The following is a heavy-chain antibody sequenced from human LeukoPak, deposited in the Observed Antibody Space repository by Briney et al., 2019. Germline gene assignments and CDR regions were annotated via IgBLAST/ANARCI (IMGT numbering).Heavy chain of an antibody. CDR2: INWNGGST. D-gene: IGHD6-19*01. V-gene: IGHV3-20*04. Sequence: GGSLRLSCAASGFTFDDYGMSWVRQAPGKGLEWVSGINWNGGSTGYADSVKGRFTISRDNAKNSLYLQMNSLRAEDTAVYYCARVGYSSPNYYYYYYMDVWGKGTTVTISS. CDR1: GFTFDDYG. J-gene: IGHJ6*03. CDR3: ARVGYSSPNYYYYYYMDV.